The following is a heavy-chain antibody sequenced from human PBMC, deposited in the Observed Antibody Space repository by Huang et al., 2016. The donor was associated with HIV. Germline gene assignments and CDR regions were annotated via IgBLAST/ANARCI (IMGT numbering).Heavy chain of an antibody. CDR2: ISGSGNRT. CDR3: TTLSYYQSGY. J-gene: IGHJ4*02. CDR1: GLTFSTYD. D-gene: IGHD2-21*01. V-gene: IGHV3-23*01. Sequence: EVHLLQSGGGLVQPGGSLRLSCTASGLTFSTYDMNWVRRAPGKGVEWVSSISGSGNRTVYADDVKGHFTISRDNSNNTLYMEMRNVGVEDTATYYCTTLSYYQSGYWGQGVPVTVSS.